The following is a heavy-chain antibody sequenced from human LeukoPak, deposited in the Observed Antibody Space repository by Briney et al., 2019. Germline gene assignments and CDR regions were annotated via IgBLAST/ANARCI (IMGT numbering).Heavy chain of an antibody. Sequence: GGSLRLSCAASGFMFSHSAMTWVRQTPGKGLEWVSGISESGGATYYAGSAKGRFTISRDNSKNTLYLQMNSLRSDDTAVYYCATFGVGWVAFEYWGQGALVTVSS. CDR1: GFMFSHSA. J-gene: IGHJ4*02. CDR2: ISESGGAT. D-gene: IGHD3-16*01. CDR3: ATFGVGWVAFEY. V-gene: IGHV3-23*01.